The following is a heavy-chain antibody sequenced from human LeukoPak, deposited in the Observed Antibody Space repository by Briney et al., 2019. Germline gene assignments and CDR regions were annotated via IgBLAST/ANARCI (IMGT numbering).Heavy chain of an antibody. J-gene: IGHJ4*02. CDR1: GYTFTGYY. CDR2: INPNSGGT. V-gene: IGHV1-2*02. CDR3: ARGKERYYYDNSSY. Sequence: GASVKVSCKASGYTFTGYYMHWVRQAPGQGLEWMGWINPNSGGTNYAQKFQGRVTMTRDTSISTAYMELSRLRSDDTAVYYCARGKERYYYDNSSYWGQGTLVTVSS. D-gene: IGHD3-22*01.